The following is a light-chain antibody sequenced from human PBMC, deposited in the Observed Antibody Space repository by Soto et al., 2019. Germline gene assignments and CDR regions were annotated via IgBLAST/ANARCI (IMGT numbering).Light chain of an antibody. CDR1: SSNIGNNY. J-gene: IGLJ2*01. V-gene: IGLV1-51*01. CDR2: DNN. CDR3: GTWDSSLSGGV. Sequence: HSVLTQPPSVSAAPGQKVTISCSGSSSNIGNNYVSWYQQLPGTAPKLLIYDNNKRPSGIPDRFSGSKSGTSATLGITGLQTGDEADYYCGTWDSSLSGGVFGGGTKVTVL.